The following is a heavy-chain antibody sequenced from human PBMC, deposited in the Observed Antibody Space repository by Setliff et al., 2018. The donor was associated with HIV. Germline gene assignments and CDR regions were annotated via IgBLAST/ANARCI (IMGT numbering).Heavy chain of an antibody. CDR2: ISGSGDST. D-gene: IGHD3-16*01. Sequence: LRLYCAASGFTFNYHAMTWVRQAPGKGLEWVSGISGSGDSTFYAHSVQGRFTISRDNSRDTLYLEMNNLRAEDTALYYCAKDYTPTFWEYNWFDVWGQGTQVTVS. CDR1: GFTFNYHA. J-gene: IGHJ5*02. CDR3: AKDYTPTFWEYNWFDV. V-gene: IGHV3-23*01.